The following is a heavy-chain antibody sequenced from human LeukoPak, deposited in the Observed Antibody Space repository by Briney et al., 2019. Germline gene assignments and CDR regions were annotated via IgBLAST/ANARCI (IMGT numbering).Heavy chain of an antibody. Sequence: GGSLRLSCAASGFXFSDYYISWIRQAPGKGLEWVSYISRNSYTNYADSVKGRFTISRDNAKNSLYLQMASLRAEDTAVYYCARMGIAAVGAYYFDYWGQGTLVAVSS. CDR1: GFXFSDYY. J-gene: IGHJ4*02. V-gene: IGHV3-11*06. CDR2: ISRNSYT. D-gene: IGHD6-13*01. CDR3: ARMGIAAVGAYYFDY.